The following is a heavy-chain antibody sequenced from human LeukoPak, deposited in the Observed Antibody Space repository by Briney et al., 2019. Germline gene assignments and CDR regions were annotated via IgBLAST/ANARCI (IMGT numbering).Heavy chain of an antibody. CDR1: GFTFSSYS. CDR2: ISSSSSYI. D-gene: IGHD2-21*01. CDR3: ARGGTPSYYYYMDV. V-gene: IGHV3-21*01. Sequence: GGSLRLSCAVSGFTFSSYSMNSVRQAPGEGLEWGSSISSSSSYIYYADSVKGRFPTSRYNAKNSLYLQINSLRADDTAVYYCARGGTPSYYYYMDVWGKGPTVRVSS. J-gene: IGHJ6*03.